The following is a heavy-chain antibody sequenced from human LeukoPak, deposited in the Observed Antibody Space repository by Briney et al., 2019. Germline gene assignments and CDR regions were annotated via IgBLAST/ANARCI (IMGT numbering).Heavy chain of an antibody. CDR2: IIPILGIA. CDR1: GYAFTSYA. D-gene: IGHD4-17*01. J-gene: IGHJ6*02. Sequence: VASVKVSCKASGYAFTSYAISWVRQAPGQGLEWMGRIIPILGIANYAQKFQGRVTITADKSTSTAYMELSSLRSEDTAVYYCARVVATVTLNYYYYGMDVWGQGTTVTVSS. CDR3: ARVVATVTLNYYYYGMDV. V-gene: IGHV1-69*04.